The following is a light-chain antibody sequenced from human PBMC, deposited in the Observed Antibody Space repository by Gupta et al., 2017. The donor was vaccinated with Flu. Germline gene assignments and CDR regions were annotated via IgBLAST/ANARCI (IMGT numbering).Light chain of an antibody. CDR2: RNN. V-gene: IGLV1-47*01. J-gene: IGLJ1*01. CDR1: SSNIGSNY. Sequence: QSVLTQPPSASGTPGQRVTISCSGSSSNIGSNYVYWYQQLPGTAPKLLIYRNNQRPSGVPDRFSGSKSGTSASLAISGLRSEDEADYYCSAWDDSLSAPFNVFGTGTKVTVL. CDR3: SAWDDSLSAPFNV.